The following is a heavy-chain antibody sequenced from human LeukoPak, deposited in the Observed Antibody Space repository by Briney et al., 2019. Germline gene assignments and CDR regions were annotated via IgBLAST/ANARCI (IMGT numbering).Heavy chain of an antibody. Sequence: RGSLRLSCAASGFTFSTYAMSWVRQAPGKGLEWVSAISGSGGTTYYADSVKGRFTISRDNSKNTLSLQMNSLRAEDTAVYYCAKDCNAVTRSYFDYWGQGTLVTVSS. CDR2: ISGSGGTT. D-gene: IGHD4-17*01. V-gene: IGHV3-23*01. CDR3: AKDCNAVTRSYFDY. CDR1: GFTFSTYA. J-gene: IGHJ4*02.